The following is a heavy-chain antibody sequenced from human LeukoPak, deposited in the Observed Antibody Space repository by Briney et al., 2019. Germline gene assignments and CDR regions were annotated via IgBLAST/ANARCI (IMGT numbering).Heavy chain of an antibody. J-gene: IGHJ4*02. CDR3: ARGPIPRGGNSY. V-gene: IGHV1-8*01. CDR1: GYTFTSYD. CDR2: MNPNSGNT. Sequence: ASVKVSCKASGYTFTSYDINWVRQATGQGLEWMGWMNPNSGNTGYAQKFQGRVTMTRNTSISTAYMELSSLRSEDTAVYYCARGPIPRGGNSYWGQGTLVTVSS. D-gene: IGHD2-15*01.